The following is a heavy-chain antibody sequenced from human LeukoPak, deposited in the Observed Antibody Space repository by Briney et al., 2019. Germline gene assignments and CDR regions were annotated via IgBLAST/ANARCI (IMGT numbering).Heavy chain of an antibody. J-gene: IGHJ4*02. CDR3: ARAHSSSWYLDY. CDR2: ISYDGSNK. V-gene: IGHV3-30-3*01. D-gene: IGHD6-13*01. Sequence: XXMXXVRQAPGKGLEWVAVISYDGSNKYYADSVKGRFTISRDNSKNTLYLQMNSLRAEDTAVYYCARAHSSSWYLDYWGQGTLVTVSS. CDR1: XX.